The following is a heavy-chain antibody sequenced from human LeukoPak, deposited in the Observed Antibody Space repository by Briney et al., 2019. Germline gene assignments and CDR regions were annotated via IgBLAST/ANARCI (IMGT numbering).Heavy chain of an antibody. D-gene: IGHD3-10*01. J-gene: IGHJ6*03. CDR3: AKDSAFYYIDV. CDR1: GFTFNNYG. CDR2: IRYNGNNQ. V-gene: IGHV3-30*02. Sequence: GGSLRLSCAASGFTFNNYGMHWVRQAPGKGLEWLAFIRYNGNNQYYAESVKGRFTISRDNSKNTLYLQMNSLKGDDTAVYYCAKDSAFYYIDVWGKGTTVIISS.